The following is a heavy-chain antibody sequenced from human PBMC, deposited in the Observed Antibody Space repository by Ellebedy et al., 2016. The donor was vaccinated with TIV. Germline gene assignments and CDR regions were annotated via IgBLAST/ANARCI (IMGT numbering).Heavy chain of an antibody. J-gene: IGHJ4*02. CDR1: GFTFSSHN. V-gene: IGHV3-48*02. CDR2: ISSGGSSI. D-gene: IGHD2-21*01. Sequence: GGSLRLSXVASGFTFSSHNMNWVRQAPGKGLDRLSFISSGGSSIFYADSVKGRFTISRDNAKNSLYLQMHSLRDEDTAVYYCARQFAYWGQGTLVTVSS. CDR3: ARQFAY.